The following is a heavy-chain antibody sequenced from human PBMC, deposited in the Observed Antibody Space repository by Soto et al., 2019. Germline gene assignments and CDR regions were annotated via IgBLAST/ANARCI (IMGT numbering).Heavy chain of an antibody. Sequence: QVQLVQSGAEVKKPGSSVKVSCKASGGTFSSYTISWVRQAPGQGLEWMGRIIPILGIANYAQKFQGRVTITADKSTSTAYMELSSLRSEDTAVYYCVRERRDGYNWSSYGMDVWGQGTTVTVSS. CDR1: GGTFSSYT. D-gene: IGHD5-12*01. CDR2: IIPILGIA. CDR3: VRERRDGYNWSSYGMDV. J-gene: IGHJ6*02. V-gene: IGHV1-69*08.